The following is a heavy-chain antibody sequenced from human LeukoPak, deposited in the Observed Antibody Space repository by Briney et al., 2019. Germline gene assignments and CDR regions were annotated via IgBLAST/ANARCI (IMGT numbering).Heavy chain of an antibody. V-gene: IGHV3-48*04. CDR2: ISTSSRTI. CDR1: GFTFSSYS. CDR3: AKGGIVGAPYYFDY. D-gene: IGHD1-26*01. Sequence: GGSLRLSCAASGFTFSSYSMNWVRQAPGKGLEWVSYISTSSRTIYYADSVKGRFTISRDNAKNSLYLQMNSLRAEDTAVYYCAKGGIVGAPYYFDYWGQGTLVTVSS. J-gene: IGHJ4*02.